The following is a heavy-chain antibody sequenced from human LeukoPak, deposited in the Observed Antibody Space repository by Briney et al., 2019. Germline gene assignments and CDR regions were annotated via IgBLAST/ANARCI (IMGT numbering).Heavy chain of an antibody. Sequence: PGGSLRLSCAASGFTFDDYAMHWVRQAPGKGLEWVSGISWNSGSIGYADSVKGRFTISRDNAKNSLYLQMNSLRAEDMALYYCAKDSSYSSSSRAFDIWGKGTTVTVSS. D-gene: IGHD6-6*01. CDR3: AKDSSYSSSSRAFDI. J-gene: IGHJ6*04. CDR2: ISWNSGSI. CDR1: GFTFDDYA. V-gene: IGHV3-9*03.